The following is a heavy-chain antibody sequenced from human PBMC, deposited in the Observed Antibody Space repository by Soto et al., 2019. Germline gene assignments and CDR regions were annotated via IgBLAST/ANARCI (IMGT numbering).Heavy chain of an antibody. V-gene: IGHV3-23*01. Sequence: VGSLRLSCAASGFSFGSYALSWVRQAPGKGLEWVSTISGSDGKTFYADSVKGRFSISRDTSQSALYLQMNSLRADDTAMYYCARWSYLDYWGQGTRVTVSS. CDR1: GFSFGSYA. D-gene: IGHD3-3*01. CDR2: ISGSDGKT. CDR3: ARWSYLDY. J-gene: IGHJ4*02.